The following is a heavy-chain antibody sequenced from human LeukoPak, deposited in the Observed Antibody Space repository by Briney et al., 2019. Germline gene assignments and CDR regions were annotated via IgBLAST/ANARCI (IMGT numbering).Heavy chain of an antibody. CDR1: GFTFSSYS. D-gene: IGHD3-22*01. CDR3: AREAGYYDSSGYVAH. Sequence: PGGSLRLSCAASGFTFSSYSMNWVRQAPGKGLEWVSSISSSSSYIYYADSVKGRFTISRDNAKNSLYLQMNSLRAEDTAVYYCAREAGYYDSSGYVAHWGQGTLVTVSS. J-gene: IGHJ4*02. V-gene: IGHV3-21*01. CDR2: ISSSSSYI.